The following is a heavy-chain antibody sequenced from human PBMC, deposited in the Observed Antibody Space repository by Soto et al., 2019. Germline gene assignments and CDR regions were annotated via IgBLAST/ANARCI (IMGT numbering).Heavy chain of an antibody. V-gene: IGHV1-18*01. CDR1: GYTFTSYG. D-gene: IGHD2-15*01. J-gene: IGHJ4*02. CDR3: ARDLVVVAATGGYFDY. Sequence: ASVKVSCKASGYTFTSYGISWVRQAPGQGLKRMGWISAYNGNTNYAQKLQGRVTMTTDTSTSTAYMELRSLRSDDTAVYYCARDLVVVAATGGYFDYWGQGTLVTVSS. CDR2: ISAYNGNT.